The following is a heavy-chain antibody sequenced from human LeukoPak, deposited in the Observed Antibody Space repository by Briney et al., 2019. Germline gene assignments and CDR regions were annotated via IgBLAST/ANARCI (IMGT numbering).Heavy chain of an antibody. D-gene: IGHD3-16*01. CDR1: GGSISSYY. CDR3: ARAMPDMITFGGVFDAFDI. J-gene: IGHJ3*02. Sequence: NPSETLSLTCTVSGGSISSYYWSWIRQPPGKGLEWIGEINHSGSTNYNPSLKSRVTISVDTSKNKISLKLSSVTAADTAVYYCARAMPDMITFGGVFDAFDIWGQGTMVTVSS. CDR2: INHSGST. V-gene: IGHV4-34*01.